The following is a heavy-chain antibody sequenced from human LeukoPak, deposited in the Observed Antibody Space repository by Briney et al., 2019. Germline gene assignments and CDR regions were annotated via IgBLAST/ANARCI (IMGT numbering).Heavy chain of an antibody. V-gene: IGHV5-51*01. D-gene: IGHD5-18*01. CDR3: ARILRGSSSGPFDY. Sequence: GGSLKISCKGSGYSFTSYWIGWVRQMPGKGLEWMGIIYPGDSDTRYSPSFQGQVTISADKSLSTAYLQWSSLTASDTAMYYCARILRGSSSGPFDYWGQGTLVTVSS. J-gene: IGHJ4*02. CDR2: IYPGDSDT. CDR1: GYSFTSYW.